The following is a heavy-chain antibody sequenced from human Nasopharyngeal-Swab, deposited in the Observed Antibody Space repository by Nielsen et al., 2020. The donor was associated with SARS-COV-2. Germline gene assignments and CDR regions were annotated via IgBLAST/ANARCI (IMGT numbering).Heavy chain of an antibody. D-gene: IGHD3-22*01. V-gene: IGHV3-48*03. CDR2: ISSSGSTI. CDR1: GFTFSSYE. CDR3: ARGNYYDSSGYQSY. Sequence: GESLKISCAASGFTFSSYEMNWVRQAPGKGLDWVSYISSSGSTIYYADSVKGRFTISRDNAKNSLYLQMNSLRAEDTAVYYCARGNYYDSSGYQSYWGQGTLVTVSS. J-gene: IGHJ4*02.